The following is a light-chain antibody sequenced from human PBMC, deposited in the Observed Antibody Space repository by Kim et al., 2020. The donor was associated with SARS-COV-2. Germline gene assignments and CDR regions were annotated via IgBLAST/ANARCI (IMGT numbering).Light chain of an antibody. CDR2: LNSDGSH. CDR1: SGNSSYA. CDR3: QTWGTGIHVI. V-gene: IGLV4-69*01. J-gene: IGLJ2*01. Sequence: VKLPCTLTSGNSSYAIAWHQQQPEKGPRYLMKLNSDGSHSKGDGIPDRFSGSSSGAERSLTISSLQSEDEADYYCQTWGTGIHVIFGGGTQLTVL.